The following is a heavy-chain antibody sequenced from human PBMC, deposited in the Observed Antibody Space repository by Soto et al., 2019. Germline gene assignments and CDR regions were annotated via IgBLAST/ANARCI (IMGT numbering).Heavy chain of an antibody. CDR2: IIPILGIA. J-gene: IGHJ4*02. CDR3: ARLPTMVRGVLGLDY. V-gene: IGHV1-69*02. Sequence: GASVKVSCKASGGTFSSYTISWVRQAPGQGLEWMGRIIPILGIANYAQKFQGRVTITADKSTSTAYMELSSLRSEDTAVYYCARLPTMVRGVLGLDYWGQGTLVTVSS. CDR1: GGTFSSYT. D-gene: IGHD3-10*01.